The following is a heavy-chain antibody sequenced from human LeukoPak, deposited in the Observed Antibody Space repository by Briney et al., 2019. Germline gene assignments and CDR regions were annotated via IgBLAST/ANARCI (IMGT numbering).Heavy chain of an antibody. D-gene: IGHD3-10*01. CDR2: IRSKAYGGKT. CDR1: GFTFGDYA. V-gene: IGHV3-49*03. J-gene: IGHJ4*02. CDR3: TSPLLWFGELSYYFDY. Sequence: PGRSLRLSCTASGFTFGDYAMSWFRQAPGKGLEWVGFIRSKAYGGKTEYAASVKGRFTISRDDSKSIAYLQMNSLKTEDTAVYYCTSPLLWFGELSYYFDYWGQGTLVTVSS.